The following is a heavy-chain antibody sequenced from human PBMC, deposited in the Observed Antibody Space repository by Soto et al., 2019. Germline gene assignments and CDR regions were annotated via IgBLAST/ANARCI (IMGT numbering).Heavy chain of an antibody. V-gene: IGHV4-30-4*01. J-gene: IGHJ5*02. CDR1: GGSISSGDYY. Sequence: QVQLQESGPGLVKPSQTLSLTCTVSGGSISSGDYYWSWIRQPPGKGLEWIGYIYYSGSTYYNPSLKSRVTISVDTSKNQFSLKLSSVTAADTAVYYCAREVSGPHDYGDPGAGRFDPWGQGTLVTVSS. CDR2: IYYSGST. CDR3: AREVSGPHDYGDPGAGRFDP. D-gene: IGHD4-17*01.